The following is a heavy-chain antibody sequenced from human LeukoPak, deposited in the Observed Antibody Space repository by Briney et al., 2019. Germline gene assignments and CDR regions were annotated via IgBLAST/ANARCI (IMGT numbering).Heavy chain of an antibody. CDR3: ARENYCTNGVCDDY. V-gene: IGHV1-8*01. CDR2: MNPNSRNT. D-gene: IGHD2-8*01. CDR1: GYTFTSYD. J-gene: IGHJ4*02. Sequence: ASVKVSCKASGYTFTSYDINWVRQATGQGLEWMGWMNPNSRNTGYAQKFRGRVTMTRNTSISTAYMELSSLRSEDTAVYYCARENYCTNGVCDDYWGQGTLVTVSS.